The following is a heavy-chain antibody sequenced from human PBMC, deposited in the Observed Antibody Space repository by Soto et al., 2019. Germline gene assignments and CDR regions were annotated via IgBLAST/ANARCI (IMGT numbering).Heavy chain of an antibody. CDR2: MNPSGGGT. J-gene: IGHJ6*02. V-gene: IGHV1-46*01. D-gene: IGHD1-26*01. CDR3: AREQVGHYSGMYV. Sequence: GASVKVSCKASGYTFTSYYIHWVRQAPGQGPEWMGVMNPSGGGTTYAQKFQGGVTMTRDTSTSTVYMELSSLTSEDTAVYYCAREQVGHYSGMYVWGQGTTVTVSS. CDR1: GYTFTSYY.